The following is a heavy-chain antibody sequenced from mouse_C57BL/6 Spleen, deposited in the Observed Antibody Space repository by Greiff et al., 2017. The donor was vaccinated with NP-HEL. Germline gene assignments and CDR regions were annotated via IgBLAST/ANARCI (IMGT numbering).Heavy chain of an antibody. Sequence: VQLQESGPELVKPGASVKISCKASGYAFSSSWMNWVKQRPGKGLEWIGRIYPGDGDTNYNGKFKGKATLTADKSSSTAYMQLSSLTSEDSAVYFCARDGSSYSLAWFAYWGQGTLVTVSA. V-gene: IGHV1-82*01. CDR3: ARDGSSYSLAWFAY. J-gene: IGHJ3*01. CDR1: GYAFSSSW. CDR2: IYPGDGDT. D-gene: IGHD1-1*01.